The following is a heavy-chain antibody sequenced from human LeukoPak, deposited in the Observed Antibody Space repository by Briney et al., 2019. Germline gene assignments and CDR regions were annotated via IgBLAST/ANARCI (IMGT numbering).Heavy chain of an antibody. CDR1: GFTFSNYG. Sequence: GGSLRLSCAASGFTFSNYGMHWVRQAPGKGLEWVAFVRYDESTKFYADSVKGRFTISRDNSKTTLYLQMNSLRAEDTAVYYCAKEGIHMHYYYMDVWGKGTTVTVSS. CDR3: AKEGIHMHYYYMDV. CDR2: VRYDESTK. J-gene: IGHJ6*03. V-gene: IGHV3-30*02. D-gene: IGHD6-13*01.